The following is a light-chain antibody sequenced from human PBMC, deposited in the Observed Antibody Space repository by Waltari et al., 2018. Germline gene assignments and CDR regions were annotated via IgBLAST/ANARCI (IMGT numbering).Light chain of an antibody. J-gene: IGLJ3*02. CDR2: GNS. CDR1: SSNIGAGYA. CDR3: QSYDSSLSGWV. Sequence: QSVLTQPPSVSGAPGQRVTISCTASSSNIGAGYAVNWYQQLPGTAPKLLIYGNSNRPSGVPDRFSGSKSGTSASLAITGLQAEDEADYYCQSYDSSLSGWVFGGGTKLTVL. V-gene: IGLV1-40*01.